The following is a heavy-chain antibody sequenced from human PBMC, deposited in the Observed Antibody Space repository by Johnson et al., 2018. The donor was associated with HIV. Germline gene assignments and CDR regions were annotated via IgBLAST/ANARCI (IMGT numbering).Heavy chain of an antibody. CDR2: ISFDVRNT. CDR1: GFTFSSYA. CDR3: TKDPGRRELRRDAFDI. Sequence: QLVESGGGVVQPGRSLRLSCAASGFTFSSYAMHWVRQAPGKGLEWVAVISFDVRNTYYADSVNGRFSITRDNSKDTLYLQLNSLRAVDTSVSYCTKDPGRRELRRDAFDIWGQGTMVTVSS. D-gene: IGHD1-26*01. V-gene: IGHV3-30*04. J-gene: IGHJ3*02.